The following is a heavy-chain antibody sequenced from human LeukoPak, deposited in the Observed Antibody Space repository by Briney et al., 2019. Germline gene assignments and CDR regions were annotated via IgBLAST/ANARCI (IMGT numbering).Heavy chain of an antibody. CDR2: ISYDGSNK. CDR3: AKGRPWELLPDY. CDR1: GFTFSSYG. J-gene: IGHJ4*02. D-gene: IGHD1-26*01. V-gene: IGHV3-30*18. Sequence: GGSLRLSCAASGFTFSSYGMHWVRQAPGKGLEWVAVISYDGSNKYYADSVKGRFTISRDNSKNTLYLQMNSLRAEDTAVYYCAKGRPWELLPDYWGQGTLVTVSS.